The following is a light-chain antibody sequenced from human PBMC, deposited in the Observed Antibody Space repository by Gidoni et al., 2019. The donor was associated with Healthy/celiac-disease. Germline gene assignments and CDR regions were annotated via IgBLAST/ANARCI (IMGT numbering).Light chain of an antibody. Sequence: EIVLTQSPDLQSVTPKEKVTITCRASQSIGSSLHGYQQKPDQSPKLLIKYASQTISGVPSRFSGSGSGTALTLTINSLEAEDAAAYYCHQSSSLLPLTFGGGTKVEIK. J-gene: IGKJ4*01. CDR2: YAS. CDR3: HQSSSLLPLT. V-gene: IGKV6D-21*02. CDR1: QSIGSS.